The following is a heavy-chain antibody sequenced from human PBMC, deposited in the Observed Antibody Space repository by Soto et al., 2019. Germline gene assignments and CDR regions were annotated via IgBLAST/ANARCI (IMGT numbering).Heavy chain of an antibody. CDR2: IIPIFGTA. Sequence: QVQLVQSGAEVKKPGSSVKVSCKASGGTFSSYAISWVRQAPGQGLEWMGGIIPIFGTANYAQKFQGRVTITADESTSTAYMELSSLRSEDTPVYYCASCGELLLDCSTSWFFPWGQGTLVTVSS. D-gene: IGHD2-15*01. J-gene: IGHJ5*02. CDR3: ASCGELLLDCSTSWFFP. V-gene: IGHV1-69*12. CDR1: GGTFSSYA.